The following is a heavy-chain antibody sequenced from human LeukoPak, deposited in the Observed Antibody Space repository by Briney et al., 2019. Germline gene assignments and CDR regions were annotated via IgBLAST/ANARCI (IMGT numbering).Heavy chain of an antibody. CDR2: ISSSSSTI. CDR3: ARDRAIFGVVMGSWFDP. V-gene: IGHV3-48*01. CDR1: GFTFSSYS. D-gene: IGHD3-3*01. J-gene: IGHJ5*02. Sequence: GSLRLSCAASGFTFSSYSMNWVRQAPGKGLEWVSYISSSSSTIYYADSVKGRFTISRDNAKNSLYLQMNSLRAEDTAVYYCARDRAIFGVVMGSWFDPWGQGTLVTVSS.